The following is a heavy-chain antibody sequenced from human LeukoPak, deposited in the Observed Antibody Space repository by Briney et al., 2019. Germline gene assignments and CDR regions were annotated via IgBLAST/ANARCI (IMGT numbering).Heavy chain of an antibody. CDR3: AREAYYYDSSGYYSGFDP. Sequence: GESLRLSCAASGFTFSSYWMSWVRQAPGKGLEWVANIKQDGSEKYYVDSVKGRFTISRDNAKNSLYLQMNSLRAEDTAVYYCAREAYYYDSSGYYSGFDPWGQGTLVTVSS. J-gene: IGHJ5*02. D-gene: IGHD3-22*01. CDR1: GFTFSSYW. CDR2: IKQDGSEK. V-gene: IGHV3-7*01.